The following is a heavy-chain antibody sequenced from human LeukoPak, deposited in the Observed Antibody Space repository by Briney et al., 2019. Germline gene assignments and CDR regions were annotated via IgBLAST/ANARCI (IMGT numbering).Heavy chain of an antibody. CDR1: GYTFTGYY. CDR3: AREGTVVGVAPFDY. D-gene: IGHD3-3*01. Sequence: ASVKVSCKASGYTFTGYYMHWVRQAPGQGLECMGWINPNSGVATYAQKFQGRVTMTRDTSIRTHYMEVTRLRSDDTAVYYCAREGTVVGVAPFDYWGQGTLVTVSS. CDR2: INPNSGVA. V-gene: IGHV1-2*02. J-gene: IGHJ4*02.